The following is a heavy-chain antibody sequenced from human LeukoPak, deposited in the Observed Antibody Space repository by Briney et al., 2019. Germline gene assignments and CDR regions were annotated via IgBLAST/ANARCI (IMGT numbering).Heavy chain of an antibody. J-gene: IGHJ4*02. D-gene: IGHD2-2*01. V-gene: IGHV1-69*13. CDR2: IIPIFGAA. CDR1: GGTFSSYA. CDR3: ARDAAPYCSSTSCLYFDY. Sequence: SVKVSCKASGGTFSSYAISWVRQAPGQGLEWMGGIIPIFGAANYAQKFQGRVTITADESTSTAYMELSSLRSEDTAVYYCARDAAPYCSSTSCLYFDYWGQGTLVTVSS.